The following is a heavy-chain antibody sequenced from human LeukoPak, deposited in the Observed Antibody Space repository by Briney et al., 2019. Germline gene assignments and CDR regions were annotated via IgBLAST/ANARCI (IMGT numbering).Heavy chain of an antibody. CDR1: GFTFSSYG. CDR2: IRYDGSNK. V-gene: IGHV3-30*02. CDR3: AKEASIASGY. D-gene: IGHD2-21*01. Sequence: GGSLRLSCAASGFTFSSYGVHWVRQAPGKGLEWVAFIRYDGSNKYYADSVKGRFTIPRDNSKNTLYLQMNSLRAEDTAVYYCAKEASIASGYWGQGTLVTVSS. J-gene: IGHJ4*02.